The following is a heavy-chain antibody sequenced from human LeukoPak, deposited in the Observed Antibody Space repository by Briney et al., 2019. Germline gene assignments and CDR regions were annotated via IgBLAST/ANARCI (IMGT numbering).Heavy chain of an antibody. CDR2: INPNSGGT. D-gene: IGHD3-10*01. Sequence: ASVKVSCKAPGYTFTGYYMHWVRQAPGQGLEWMGWINPNSGGTNYAQKFQGWVTMTRDTSISTAYMELSRLRSDDTAVYYCARDKRRSDYYGSGSYYPDAFDIWGQGTMVTVSS. CDR3: ARDKRRSDYYGSGSYYPDAFDI. J-gene: IGHJ3*02. CDR1: GYTFTGYY. V-gene: IGHV1-2*04.